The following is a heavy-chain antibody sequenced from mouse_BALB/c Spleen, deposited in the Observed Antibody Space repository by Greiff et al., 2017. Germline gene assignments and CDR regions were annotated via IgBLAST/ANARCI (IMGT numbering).Heavy chain of an antibody. CDR3: ARRTIYYGNRYAMDY. J-gene: IGHJ4*01. Sequence: VQLQESGPGLVQPSQSLSITCTVSGFSLTSYGVHWVRQSPGKGLEWLGVIWSGGSTDYNAAFISRLSISKDNSKSQVFFKMNSLQANDTAIYYCARRTIYYGNRYAMDYWGQGTSVTVSS. CDR1: GFSLTSYG. D-gene: IGHD2-1*01. CDR2: IWSGGST. V-gene: IGHV2-2*02.